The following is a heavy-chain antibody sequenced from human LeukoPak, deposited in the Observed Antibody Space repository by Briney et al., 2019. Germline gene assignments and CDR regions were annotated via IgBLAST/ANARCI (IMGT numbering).Heavy chain of an antibody. CDR1: GGSINNYY. V-gene: IGHV4-59*08. CDR3: ARHRTGDTKVFDY. Sequence: SETLSLTYTVSGGSINNYYWSWIRQPPGRGLEWIGQIYYSGITSYNPSLKSRVTASVETPTNQFSLRLNSVTAADTAVYYCARHRTGDTKVFDYWGQGTLAIVSS. CDR2: IYYSGIT. D-gene: IGHD1-26*01. J-gene: IGHJ4*02.